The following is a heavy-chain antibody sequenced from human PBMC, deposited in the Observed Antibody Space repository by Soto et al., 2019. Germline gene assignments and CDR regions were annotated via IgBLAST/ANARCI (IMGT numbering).Heavy chain of an antibody. Sequence: SETLSLTCTVSGGSISSYYWSWIRQPPGKGLEWLGYIYYSGSTNYNPSLKSRVTISVDTSKNQFSLKLSSLTAADTAVYYCARNYGPGYTSDYWGQGTLVT. CDR1: GGSISSYY. CDR2: IYYSGST. J-gene: IGHJ4*02. V-gene: IGHV4-59*08. CDR3: ARNYGPGYTSDY. D-gene: IGHD3-10*01.